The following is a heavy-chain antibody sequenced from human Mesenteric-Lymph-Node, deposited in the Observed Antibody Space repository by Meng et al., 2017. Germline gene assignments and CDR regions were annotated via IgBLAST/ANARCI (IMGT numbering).Heavy chain of an antibody. V-gene: IGHV4-30-4*01. CDR3: ARGSVTWTTVTTPYYFDY. Sequence: ESGLAMVKPSGHCPLHFAVSGRSLRSGDSYLSWIRQPPGKGLEWIGYIYYSGSTYYNPSLRSRVTISVDTSKNQFSLKLSSVTAADTAVYYCARGSVTWTTVTTPYYFDYWGQGTLVTVSS. J-gene: IGHJ4*02. CDR1: GRSLRSGDSY. D-gene: IGHD4-17*01. CDR2: IYYSGST.